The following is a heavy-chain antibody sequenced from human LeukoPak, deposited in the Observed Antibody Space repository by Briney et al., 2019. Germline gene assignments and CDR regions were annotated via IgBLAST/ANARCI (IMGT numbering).Heavy chain of an antibody. CDR3: ARAGEVGWYDY. D-gene: IGHD6-19*01. J-gene: IGHJ4*02. CDR1: GYSISSGYY. V-gene: IGHV4-38-2*02. Sequence: SETLSLTCTVSGYSISSGYYWGWIRQPPGKGLEWIGSIYHSGSTYYNPSLKSRVTISVDTSKNQFSLKLSSVTAADTAVYYCARAGEVGWYDYWGQGTLVTVSS. CDR2: IYHSGST.